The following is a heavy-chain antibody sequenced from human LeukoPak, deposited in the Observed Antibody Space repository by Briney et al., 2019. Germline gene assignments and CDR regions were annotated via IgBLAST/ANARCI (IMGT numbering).Heavy chain of an antibody. V-gene: IGHV3-30*04. CDR2: ISYDGSNK. Sequence: GRSLRLSCAASGFIFSNYSMHWVRQAPGKGLEWVAVISYDGSNKYYADSVKGRFTISRDNSKNTLYLQMNSLRAEDTAVYYCARDDRYYGSGSYPYFDYWGQGTLVTVSS. J-gene: IGHJ4*02. D-gene: IGHD3-10*01. CDR1: GFIFSNYS. CDR3: ARDDRYYGSGSYPYFDY.